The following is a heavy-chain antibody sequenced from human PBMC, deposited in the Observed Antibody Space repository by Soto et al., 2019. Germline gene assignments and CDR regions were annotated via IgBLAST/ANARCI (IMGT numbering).Heavy chain of an antibody. CDR1: GFPFSNYA. Sequence: PGGSLRLSCAASGFPFSNYAMSWVRQAPGKGLEWVSGIYGSGRGISYGDSVKGRFTISRDNSNSMLYLQMQSLRVEDTAVYYCAKDRQPDGLWPFDHWGRGTLVTVSS. V-gene: IGHV3-23*05. J-gene: IGHJ4*02. CDR3: AKDRQPDGLWPFDH. CDR2: IYGSGRGI. D-gene: IGHD2-2*01.